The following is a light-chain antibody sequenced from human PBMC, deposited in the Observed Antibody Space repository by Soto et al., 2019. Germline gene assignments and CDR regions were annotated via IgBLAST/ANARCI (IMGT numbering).Light chain of an antibody. Sequence: QAVVTQPPSASGTPGQRVTISCSGSRSNIGNNYVCWYQQVPGTAPKLLIYKNYQRPSGVPDRFSGAKAGTSASLAISGLRSEDEAEYYCAAWDDSLSGLHVFGTGTKVTVL. CDR3: AAWDDSLSGLHV. J-gene: IGLJ1*01. V-gene: IGLV1-47*01. CDR2: KNY. CDR1: RSNIGNNY.